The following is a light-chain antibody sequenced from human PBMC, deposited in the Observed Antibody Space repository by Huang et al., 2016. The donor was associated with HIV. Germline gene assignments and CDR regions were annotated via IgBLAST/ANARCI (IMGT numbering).Light chain of an antibody. CDR2: GAS. Sequence: EIVLTQSPGTLSLSPGEQAPLSCRASQRFSSGYLAWYQQKPGQAPRLLIYGASSRATGIPERFSGSGSGTDFTLTISRLEPEDFAVYYCQQYGSSPRTFGQGTKVEIK. J-gene: IGKJ1*01. V-gene: IGKV3-20*01. CDR1: QRFSSGY. CDR3: QQYGSSPRT.